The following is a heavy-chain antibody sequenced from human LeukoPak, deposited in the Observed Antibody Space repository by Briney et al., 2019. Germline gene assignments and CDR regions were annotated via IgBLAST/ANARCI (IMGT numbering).Heavy chain of an antibody. V-gene: IGHV3-48*03. CDR1: GFTFSNYE. CDR2: ISGSGSTI. J-gene: IGHJ4*02. D-gene: IGHD6-19*01. CDR3: ARGPFSTGWYVD. Sequence: GGSPRLSCAASGFTFSNYEMNWVRQAPGKGLYWVSYISGSGSTIYYADSVKGRFTISRDNAKNSLFLQMDSLRVEDAAIYFCARGPFSTGWYVDWGQGTLVTVSS.